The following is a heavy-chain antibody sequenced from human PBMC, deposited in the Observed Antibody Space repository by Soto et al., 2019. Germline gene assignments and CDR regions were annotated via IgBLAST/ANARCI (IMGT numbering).Heavy chain of an antibody. CDR1: GFTFTSSA. J-gene: IGHJ5*02. Sequence: ASVKVSCKASGFTFTSSAVQWVRQARGQGLEWMGWIDPGSGGTNYAQKFQGRVTMTRDTSISTAYMELSRLRSDDTAVYYCARGYYDFWNRFDPWGQGTLVTVSS. V-gene: IGHV1-2*02. CDR3: ARGYYDFWNRFDP. D-gene: IGHD3-3*01. CDR2: IDPGSGGT.